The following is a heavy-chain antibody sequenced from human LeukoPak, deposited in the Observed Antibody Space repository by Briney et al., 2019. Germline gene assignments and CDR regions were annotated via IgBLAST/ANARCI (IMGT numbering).Heavy chain of an antibody. Sequence: GGSLRLSCAASGFTFSSFAMTWVRQAPGKGLEWVSAISGSGGSTYYADSVKGRFTIFRDNSKNTLYLQMNSLRAEDTAVYYCAKPIPTYYYGSGSYPVDYWGQGTLVTVSS. V-gene: IGHV3-23*01. D-gene: IGHD3-10*01. CDR3: AKPIPTYYYGSGSYPVDY. CDR2: ISGSGGST. J-gene: IGHJ4*02. CDR1: GFTFSSFA.